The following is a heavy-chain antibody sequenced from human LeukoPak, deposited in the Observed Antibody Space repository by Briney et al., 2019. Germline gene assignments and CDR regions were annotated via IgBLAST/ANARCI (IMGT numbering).Heavy chain of an antibody. V-gene: IGHV3-74*01. CDR2: INPDGSTT. D-gene: IGHD5-24*01. J-gene: IGHJ4*02. CDR1: GSSFSTYW. Sequence: PGGSLRLSCAASGSSFSTYWRSWVRQAEGKGLMWVSRINPDGSTTDYAYSGKGGFITSRNNAKRTLYLEMNSLRAADTAVYYCARGDGTFWGLPFWGQGTLVTVSS. CDR3: ARGDGTFWGLPF.